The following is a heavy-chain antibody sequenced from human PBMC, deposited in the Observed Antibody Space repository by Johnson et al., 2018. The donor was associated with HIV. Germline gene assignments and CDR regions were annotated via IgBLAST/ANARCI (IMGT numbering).Heavy chain of an antibody. Sequence: QVQLVESGGGVVQPGRSLRLSCAASGFTFSSYGMHWVRQAPGKGLEWVAVISYDGSNKYYADSVKGRFTISRDNSKNTLYLQMNRLRAEDTAVYYCAKAGGYDSSVLNDAFDIWGQGTMVTVS. CDR3: AKAGGYDSSVLNDAFDI. J-gene: IGHJ3*02. V-gene: IGHV3-30*18. CDR1: GFTFSSYG. D-gene: IGHD3-22*01. CDR2: ISYDGSNK.